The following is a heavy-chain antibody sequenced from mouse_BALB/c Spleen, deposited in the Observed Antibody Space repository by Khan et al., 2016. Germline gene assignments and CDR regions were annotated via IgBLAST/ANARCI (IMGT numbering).Heavy chain of an antibody. D-gene: IGHD4-1*02. V-gene: IGHV9-3-1*01. J-gene: IGHJ3*01. CDR2: INTYTGES. CDR1: GYTFTNYG. CDR3: ARSANWDGAWFVY. Sequence: QIQLVQSGPELKKPGETVKISCKASGYTFTNYGMNWVKQAPGKGLKWMGWINTYTGESKYADDFKGRFAFSLENSASTAYLQINNFKNEDTATYFCARSANWDGAWFVYWGQGTLVTVSA.